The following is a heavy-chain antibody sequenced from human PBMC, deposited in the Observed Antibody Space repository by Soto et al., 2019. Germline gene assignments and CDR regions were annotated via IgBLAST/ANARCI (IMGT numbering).Heavy chain of an antibody. J-gene: IGHJ4*02. Sequence: PGGSLRLSCAASGLPVSGSYLTWVRQAPGKGLEWVSIIYGDGTTYYADSMKGRFTISRDISKNTLFLQMNSLRAEDTAVYYCARVRPQGYYFDYWGQGTLVTVSS. V-gene: IGHV3-53*01. CDR2: IYGDGTT. CDR1: GLPVSGSY. CDR3: ARVRPQGYYFDY.